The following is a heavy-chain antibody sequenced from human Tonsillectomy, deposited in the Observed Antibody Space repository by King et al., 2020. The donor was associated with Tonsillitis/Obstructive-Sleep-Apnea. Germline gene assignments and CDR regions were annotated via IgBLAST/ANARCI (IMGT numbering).Heavy chain of an antibody. CDR1: GYSFTTYS. CDR3: ASRARLQSCMDV. D-gene: IGHD4-11*01. V-gene: IGHV5-51*03. CDR2: IYPGASDT. J-gene: IGHJ6*02. Sequence: VQLVESGAEVKKPGESLKISCEGSGYSFTTYSIGWVRQMPGKGLEWMGIIYPGASDTRYSPSFQGQVTISADKSISTAYVQWSSLKASDTAMYYCASRARLQSCMDVWGQGTTVTVSS.